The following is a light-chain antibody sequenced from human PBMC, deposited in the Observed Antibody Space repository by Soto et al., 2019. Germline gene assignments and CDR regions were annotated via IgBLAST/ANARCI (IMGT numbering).Light chain of an antibody. J-gene: IGLJ1*01. CDR3: GTWDSSLSAGLYV. CDR1: SSDVGGYNY. CDR2: EVS. V-gene: IGLV2-8*01. Sequence: QSVLTQPPSASGSPGQSVTISCTGTSSDVGGYNYVSWYQQHPGKAPKLMIYEVSKRPSGVPDRFSGSKSGTSATLGITGLQTGDEAEYYCGTWDSSLSAGLYVFGTGTKVTVL.